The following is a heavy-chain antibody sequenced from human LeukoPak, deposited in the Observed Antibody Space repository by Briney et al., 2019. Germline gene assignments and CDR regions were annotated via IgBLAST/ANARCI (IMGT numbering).Heavy chain of an antibody. CDR3: ASPDYGYAFDI. CDR2: ISSSGSTI. D-gene: IGHD4-17*01. J-gene: IGHJ3*02. CDR1: GFTFSSYE. V-gene: IGHV3-48*03. Sequence: QPGGSLRLSCAASGFTFSSYEMNWVRQAPGKGLEWVSYISSSGSTIYYADSVKGRFTISRDNAKNSLYLQVKSLRAEDTAVYYCASPDYGYAFDIWGQGTMVTVSS.